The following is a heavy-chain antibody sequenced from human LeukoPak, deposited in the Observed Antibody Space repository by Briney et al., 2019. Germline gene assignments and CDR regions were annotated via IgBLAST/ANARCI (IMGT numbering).Heavy chain of an antibody. CDR1: GYTFTGYY. Sequence: GASVKVSCKASGYTFTGYYMHWVRQAPGQGLEWMGWINPNSGGTNYAQKFQGRVTMTRDTSISTAYMELSRPRSDDTAVYYCARAITGTTWRITSPPINWFDPWGQGTLVTVSS. CDR2: INPNSGGT. CDR3: ARAITGTTWRITSPPINWFDP. D-gene: IGHD1-20*01. J-gene: IGHJ5*02. V-gene: IGHV1-2*02.